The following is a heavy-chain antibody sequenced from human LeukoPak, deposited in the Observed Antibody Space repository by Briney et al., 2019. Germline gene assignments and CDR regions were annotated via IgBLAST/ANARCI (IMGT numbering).Heavy chain of an antibody. Sequence: GGSLRLSCAASGFTFSNYGMHWVRQAPGKGLEWVAFIRYDGSSKYEADSVKGRFTISRDNSTNRMFLRMNSLRVEDAAIYYCAKGGIVRATLPDVFDIWGQGTMVTVSS. J-gene: IGHJ3*02. CDR3: AKGGIVRATLPDVFDI. CDR2: IRYDGSSK. CDR1: GFTFSNYG. D-gene: IGHD1-26*01. V-gene: IGHV3-30*02.